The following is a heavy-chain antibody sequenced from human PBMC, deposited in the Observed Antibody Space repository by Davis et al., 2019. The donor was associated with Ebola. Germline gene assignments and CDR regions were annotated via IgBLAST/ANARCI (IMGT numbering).Heavy chain of an antibody. CDR1: GFAFSSYG. Sequence: GESLKISCAASGFAFSSYGMHWVRQAPGKGLEWVAVISYDGSNKYYADSVKGRFTISRDNSKNTLYLQMNSLRAEDTAVYYCAKDGARRYYDYVWGSYRFDYWGQGTLVTVSS. V-gene: IGHV3-30*18. CDR2: ISYDGSNK. CDR3: AKDGARRYYDYVWGSYRFDY. D-gene: IGHD3-16*02. J-gene: IGHJ4*02.